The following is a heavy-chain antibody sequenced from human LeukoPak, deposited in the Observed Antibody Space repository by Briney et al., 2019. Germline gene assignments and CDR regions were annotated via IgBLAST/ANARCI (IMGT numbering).Heavy chain of an antibody. D-gene: IGHD5-18*01. CDR3: AREVRVGYTHGFLCYFDY. CDR1: GYTFTNYG. Sequence: ASVKVSCKASGYTFTNYGISWVRQAPGQGLEWMGWISAYNGNTNYAQKFQGRITMTTDTSTSTAYMELRSLRSDDTAVYYCAREVRVGYTHGFLCYFDYWGQGTLVTVSS. CDR2: ISAYNGNT. J-gene: IGHJ4*02. V-gene: IGHV1-18*01.